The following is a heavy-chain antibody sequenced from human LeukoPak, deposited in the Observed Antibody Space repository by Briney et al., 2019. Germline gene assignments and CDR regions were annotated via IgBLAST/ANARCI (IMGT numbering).Heavy chain of an antibody. V-gene: IGHV3-21*01. CDR2: ISSSSSYI. CDR1: GFTFSSYG. D-gene: IGHD5-18*01. Sequence: GGSLRLSCAASGFTFSSYGMSWVRQAPGKGLEWVSSISSSSSYIYYADSVKGRFTISRDNAKTSLYLQMNSLRAEDTAVYYCARDLSGVTGHTYGRGIDYWGQGTLVTVSS. J-gene: IGHJ4*02. CDR3: ARDLSGVTGHTYGRGIDY.